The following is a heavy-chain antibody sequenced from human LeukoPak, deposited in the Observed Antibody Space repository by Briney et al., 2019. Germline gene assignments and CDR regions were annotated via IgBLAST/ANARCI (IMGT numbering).Heavy chain of an antibody. J-gene: IGHJ6*02. CDR1: GGSFSGYY. Sequence: PSETLSLTCAVYGGSFSGYYWSWIRQPPGKGLEWIGEINHSGSTNYNPSLKSRVTISVDTSKNQFSLKLSSVTAADTAVYYCARGFYYYFNGMDVWGQGTTVTVSS. CDR3: ARGFYYYFNGMDV. V-gene: IGHV4-34*01. CDR2: INHSGST. D-gene: IGHD2/OR15-2a*01.